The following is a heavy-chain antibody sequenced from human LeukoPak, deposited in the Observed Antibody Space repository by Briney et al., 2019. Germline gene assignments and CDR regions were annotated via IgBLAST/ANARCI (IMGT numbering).Heavy chain of an antibody. CDR1: GYTFTDYY. CDR3: ARGGVQAARPRSYFDY. CDR2: IIPIFGTA. D-gene: IGHD6-6*01. Sequence: GASVKVSCKASGYTFTDYYMRWVRQAPGQGLEWMGGIIPIFGTANYAQKFQGRVTITADKSTSTAYMELSSLRSEDTAVYYCARGGVQAARPRSYFDYWGQGTLVTVSS. V-gene: IGHV1-69*06. J-gene: IGHJ4*02.